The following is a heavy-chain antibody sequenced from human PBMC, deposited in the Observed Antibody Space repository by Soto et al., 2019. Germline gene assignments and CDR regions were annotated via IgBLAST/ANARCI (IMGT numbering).Heavy chain of an antibody. CDR1: GFTFSTYS. D-gene: IGHD5-18*01. CDR2: INKDGGQK. J-gene: IGHJ4*02. Sequence: GGSLRLSCAASGFTFSTYSMSWVRQAPGKGLEWVANINKDGGQKYYVDSLKGRFTISRDNAKNSLFLQMNSLRAEDTAVYYCAGPWDTAMVSTWNYWGQGTLVSVSS. V-gene: IGHV3-7*03. CDR3: AGPWDTAMVSTWNY.